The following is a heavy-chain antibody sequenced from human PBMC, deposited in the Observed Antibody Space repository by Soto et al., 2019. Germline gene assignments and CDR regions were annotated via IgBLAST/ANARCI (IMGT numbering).Heavy chain of an antibody. D-gene: IGHD3-9*01. Sequence: GNTNYNPSLKSRVTISLDTSKNQFSLKLSSVTAADTAVYYCARHPGYYDILTGYSTYYFDYRGQGLLVTVSS. CDR3: ARHPGYYDILTGYSTYYFDY. V-gene: IGHV4-59*08. J-gene: IGHJ4*02. CDR2: GNT.